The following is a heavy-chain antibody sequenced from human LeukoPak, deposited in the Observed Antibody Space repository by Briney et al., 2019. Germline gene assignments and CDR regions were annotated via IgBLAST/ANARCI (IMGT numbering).Heavy chain of an antibody. V-gene: IGHV3-48*01. CDR2: ISSSSSTI. D-gene: IGHD3-10*01. Sequence: GGSLRLSCAASGFTFSSYSMNWVRQAPGKGLEWVSYISSSSSTIYYADSVKGRFTISRDNSKNTLYLQMNSLRAEDTAVYYCAKLQNYYGSGTVDYWGQGTLVTVSS. CDR1: GFTFSSYS. CDR3: AKLQNYYGSGTVDY. J-gene: IGHJ4*02.